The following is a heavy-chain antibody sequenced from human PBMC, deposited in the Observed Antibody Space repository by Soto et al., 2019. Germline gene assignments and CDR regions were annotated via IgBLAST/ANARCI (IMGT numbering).Heavy chain of an antibody. J-gene: IGHJ4*02. CDR2: IKSKTDGGTT. CDR3: TTNLAPILYDYGGNTVWGY. V-gene: IGHV3-15*01. Sequence: EVQLVESGGGLVKPGGPLRLSCAASGFTFSNAWMSWVRQAPGKGLEWVGRIKSKTDGGTTDYAAPVKGRFTISRDDSKNTLYLQMNSLKTEDTAVYYCTTNLAPILYDYGGNTVWGYWGQGTLVTVSS. D-gene: IGHD4-17*01. CDR1: GFTFSNAW.